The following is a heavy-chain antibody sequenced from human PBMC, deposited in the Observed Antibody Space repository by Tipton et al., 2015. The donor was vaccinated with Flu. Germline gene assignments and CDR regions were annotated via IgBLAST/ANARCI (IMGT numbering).Heavy chain of an antibody. CDR1: GGSINSTGYY. D-gene: IGHD3-9*01. CDR2: LYYSGDT. CDR3: ARRDYDILTGSRAFDI. J-gene: IGHJ3*02. V-gene: IGHV4-39*07. Sequence: TLSLTCTVSGGSINSTGYYWDWIRQPPGKGLEWIGNLYYSGDTFGNTYYNPSLKSRVTMSVDTSKNQFSLKLTSVTAADTAVYYCARRDYDILTGSRAFDIWGQGTMVTVSP.